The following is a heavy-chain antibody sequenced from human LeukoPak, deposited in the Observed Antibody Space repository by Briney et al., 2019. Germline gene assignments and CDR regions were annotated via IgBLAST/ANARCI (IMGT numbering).Heavy chain of an antibody. V-gene: IGHV1-69*13. J-gene: IGHJ4*02. Sequence: SVKVSCKASGGTFSSYAISWVRQAPGQGLEWMGGIITIFGTTNDAHKFQGGVTITAVESTSTASKELSSLQSDDTAAYYSARSSSPYCSGGSGYLFDYWGQGTLVTVSS. CDR1: GGTFSSYA. D-gene: IGHD2-15*01. CDR3: ARSSSPYCSGGSGYLFDY. CDR2: IITIFGTT.